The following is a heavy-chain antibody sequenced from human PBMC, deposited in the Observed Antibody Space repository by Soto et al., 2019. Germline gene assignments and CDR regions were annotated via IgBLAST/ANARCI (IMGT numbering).Heavy chain of an antibody. CDR1: GYTFNNYG. J-gene: IGHJ4*02. D-gene: IGHD6-19*01. V-gene: IGHV1-18*01. CDR2: ISGNNGDT. CDR3: ARDSGNCSVWPSFVDH. Sequence: QVQLVQSGAEVKKPGASVKVSCKASGYTFNNYGISWVRQARGQGLEWMGWISGNNGDTDYAHNFKGRLTMTTDTSTSTAYMELSSLTSDDTAVFFCARDSGNCSVWPSFVDHWGQGTLITVSS.